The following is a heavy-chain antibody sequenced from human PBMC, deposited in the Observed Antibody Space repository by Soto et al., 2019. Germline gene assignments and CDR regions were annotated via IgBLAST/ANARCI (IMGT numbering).Heavy chain of an antibody. CDR2: IYYSGST. CDR1: GGSISSIFYY. Sequence: PSETLSLTCTVSGGSISSIFYYWGWIRQPPGKGLEWIGSIYYSGSTDYTPSLKSRVTISVDTSKNQFSLKLSSVTAADTAVYYCARLRGEWELRPDLCYFDYWGQGTLVTVSS. D-gene: IGHD1-26*01. CDR3: ARLRGEWELRPDLCYFDY. V-gene: IGHV4-39*01. J-gene: IGHJ4*02.